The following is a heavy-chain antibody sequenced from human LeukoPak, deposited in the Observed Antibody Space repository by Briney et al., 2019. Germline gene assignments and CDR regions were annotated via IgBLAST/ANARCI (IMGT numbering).Heavy chain of an antibody. CDR1: GDSFSNYY. V-gene: IGHV4-59*08. CDR3: ASSPRLTTSWFLFNS. J-gene: IGHJ5*01. Sequence: SETLSLTCSVSGDSFSNYYWTWIRQPPGKGLEWIGYVYYSGSTNYNPSLKTRLHLSVDASKNRFSLKLSSVTAADTAVYYCASSPRLTTSWFLFNSWGHGTLVTVSS. CDR2: VYYSGST. D-gene: IGHD2-2*01.